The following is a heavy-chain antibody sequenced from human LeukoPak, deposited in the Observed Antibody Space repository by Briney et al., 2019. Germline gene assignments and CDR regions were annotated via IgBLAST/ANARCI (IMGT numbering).Heavy chain of an antibody. Sequence: SVKVSCKASGGTFSSYAISWVRQAPGQGLEWMGGIIPIFGTANYAQKFQGRVTITADESTSTAYMELSSLRSEDTAVYYCASRVAAAGTPRSYYYYGMDVWGQGTLVTVSS. V-gene: IGHV1-69*13. CDR2: IIPIFGTA. J-gene: IGHJ6*02. D-gene: IGHD6-13*01. CDR1: GGTFSSYA. CDR3: ASRVAAAGTPRSYYYYGMDV.